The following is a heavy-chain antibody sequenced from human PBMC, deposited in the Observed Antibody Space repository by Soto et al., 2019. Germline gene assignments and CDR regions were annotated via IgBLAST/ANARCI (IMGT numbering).Heavy chain of an antibody. D-gene: IGHD4-17*01. Sequence: EVQLLESGGGLVQPGGSLRLSCAASGFTFSSYAMSWVRQAPGKGLEWVSGINSSGGSTYYADSVKGRFTISRDNSKNTLYLQMNSLRAEDTAVYYCAKDSSRWYGDYGYWGQGTRVTVSA. CDR2: INSSGGST. CDR1: GFTFSSYA. V-gene: IGHV3-23*01. J-gene: IGHJ4*02. CDR3: AKDSSRWYGDYGY.